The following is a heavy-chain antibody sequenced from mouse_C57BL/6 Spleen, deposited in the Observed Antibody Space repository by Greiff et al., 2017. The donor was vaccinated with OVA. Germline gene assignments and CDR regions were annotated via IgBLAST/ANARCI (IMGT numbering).Heavy chain of an antibody. CDR3: ERSPSDCDGVYFDY. Sequence: VQLQQSGPELVKPGASVKISCKASGYAFSSSWMNWVKQRPGKGLEWIGRIYPGDGDTNYNGKFKGKATLTADKSASTAYMQLSRLTSEDSAVYVCERSPSDCDGVYFDYWGTGTTLTVSS. CDR2: IYPGDGDT. V-gene: IGHV1-82*01. CDR1: GYAFSSSW. J-gene: IGHJ2*01. D-gene: IGHD2-4*01.